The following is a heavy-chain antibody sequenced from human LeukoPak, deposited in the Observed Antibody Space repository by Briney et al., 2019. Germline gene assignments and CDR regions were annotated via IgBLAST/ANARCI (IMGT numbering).Heavy chain of an antibody. J-gene: IGHJ4*02. D-gene: IGHD3-22*01. V-gene: IGHV4-38-2*02. CDR2: IYHSGST. Sequence: SETLSLTCTVSGYSISSGYYWGWIRQPPGKGLEWIGSIYHSGSTYYNPSLKSRVTISVDTSKNQFSLKLSSVTAADTAVYYCARDRVRGHYDSSGYYYGYFDYWGQGTLVTVSS. CDR1: GYSISSGYY. CDR3: ARDRVRGHYDSSGYYYGYFDY.